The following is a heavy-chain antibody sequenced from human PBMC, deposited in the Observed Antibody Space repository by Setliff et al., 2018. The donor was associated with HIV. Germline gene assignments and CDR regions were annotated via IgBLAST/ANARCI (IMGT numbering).Heavy chain of an antibody. V-gene: IGHV4-39*01. CDR1: GGSITRTPYY. Sequence: LSLTCTVSGGSITRTPYYWGWIRQPPGKGLKWIGSIYHTGITYDNPSLKSRVTISVDTSKNQISLRLSSVTAADTAVYYCARLSGGMVPNYWGQGTLVTVSS. CDR2: IYHTGIT. J-gene: IGHJ4*02. D-gene: IGHD3-10*01. CDR3: ARLSGGMVPNY.